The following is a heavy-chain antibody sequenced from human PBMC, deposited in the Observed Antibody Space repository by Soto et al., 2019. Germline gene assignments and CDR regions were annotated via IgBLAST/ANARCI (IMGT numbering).Heavy chain of an antibody. J-gene: IGHJ4*02. Sequence: GGSLRLSCAAPGFTISTYSINWVRQAPGKGLEWISYISDNSSVIYYADAVKGRFTISRDNAKNSLYLQMNSLRDEDTAVYYCARDRDAYCSKGICSGPYFDYWGQGTLVTVS. CDR3: ARDRDAYCSKGICSGPYFDY. CDR1: GFTISTYS. D-gene: IGHD2-8*01. CDR2: ISDNSSVI. V-gene: IGHV3-48*02.